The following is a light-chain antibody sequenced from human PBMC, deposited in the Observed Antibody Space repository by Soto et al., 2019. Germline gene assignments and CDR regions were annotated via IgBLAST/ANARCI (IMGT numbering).Light chain of an antibody. V-gene: IGKV4-1*01. J-gene: IGKJ2*01. Sequence: DFVMTQSPDSLAVSLGERATINCKSSRSVLYSSNNKNYLAWYQQKPGQPPKLLISWASTRESGVPDRFSGSGSGTDFTLTISSLQPEDLAVYYCEQHFSTPYTFGQGTKLEIK. CDR2: WAS. CDR1: RSVLYSSNNKNY. CDR3: EQHFSTPYT.